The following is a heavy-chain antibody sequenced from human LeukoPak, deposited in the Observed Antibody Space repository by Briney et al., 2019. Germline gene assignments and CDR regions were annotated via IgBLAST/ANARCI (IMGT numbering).Heavy chain of an antibody. CDR1: GDSIKDYY. J-gene: IGHJ4*02. CDR2: MSKRGNT. CDR3: ARQGSENYFDS. D-gene: IGHD6-19*01. V-gene: IGHV4-4*07. Sequence: SETLSLTCTVSGDSIKDYYWSWIREPAGKGLEWIGRMSKRGNTNCNPSLKSRLTMSIEASKNQFSLKLNSVTAADTAVYYCARQGSENYFDSWGLGTLVTVSS.